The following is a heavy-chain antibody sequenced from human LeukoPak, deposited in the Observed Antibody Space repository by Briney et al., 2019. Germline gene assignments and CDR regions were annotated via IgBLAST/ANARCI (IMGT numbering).Heavy chain of an antibody. V-gene: IGHV4-39*07. CDR1: GDSISTSSYY. Sequence: SETLSLTCSVSGDSISTSSYYWGWIRQPPGKGPEWIGTIYYSGSTYYNPSLKSRVTISVDTSKNQFSLKLSSVTAADTAVYYCARGVRYFDWFLGYYMDVWGKGTTVTVSS. CDR3: ARGVRYFDWFLGYYMDV. J-gene: IGHJ6*03. D-gene: IGHD3-9*01. CDR2: IYYSGST.